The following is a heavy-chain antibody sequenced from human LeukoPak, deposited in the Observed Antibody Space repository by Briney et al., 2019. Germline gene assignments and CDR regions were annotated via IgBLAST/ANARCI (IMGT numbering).Heavy chain of an antibody. CDR2: ISASGTLT. CDR3: ARDGTPVYSSGWVYMDV. V-gene: IGHV3-48*03. Sequence: GGSLRLSCAASGFSFSSYEMNWVRQAPGKGLEWISYISASGTLTHYADSVGGRFTISRVNAKNSLYLQMHSLRGEDTAVYYCARDGTPVYSSGWVYMDVWGKGTTVTISS. J-gene: IGHJ6*04. CDR1: GFSFSSYE. D-gene: IGHD6-25*01.